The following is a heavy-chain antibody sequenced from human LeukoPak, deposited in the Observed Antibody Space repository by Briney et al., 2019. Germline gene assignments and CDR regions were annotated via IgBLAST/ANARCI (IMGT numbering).Heavy chain of an antibody. J-gene: IGHJ4*02. V-gene: IGHV3-48*03. CDR1: ASTFSSYE. CDR3: ARGGGYAFDY. Sequence: GRSLRLSCATSASTFSSYEVNWVRQAPGKGLEWVSYISGSGTSIYYADSVKGRFTISRDNAKNSLYLQMNSLRAEDTAVYYCARGGGYAFDYWGQGTLVTVSS. CDR2: ISGSGTSI. D-gene: IGHD5-12*01.